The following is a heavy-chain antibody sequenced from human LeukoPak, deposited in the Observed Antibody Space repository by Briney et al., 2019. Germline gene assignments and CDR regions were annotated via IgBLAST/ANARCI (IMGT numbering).Heavy chain of an antibody. CDR3: AKEKSYDSSGYLYNWFDP. CDR2: ISSSSSYI. D-gene: IGHD3-22*01. Sequence: GSLRLSCAASGFTFSSYSMNWVRQAPGKGLEWVSSISSSSSYIYYADSVKGRFTISRDNAKNSLYLQMNSLRAEDTAVYYCAKEKSYDSSGYLYNWFDPWGQGTLVTVSS. J-gene: IGHJ5*02. CDR1: GFTFSSYS. V-gene: IGHV3-21*04.